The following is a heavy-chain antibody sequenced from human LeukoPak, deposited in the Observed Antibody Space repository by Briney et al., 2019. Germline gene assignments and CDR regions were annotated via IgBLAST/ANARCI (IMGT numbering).Heavy chain of an antibody. V-gene: IGHV3-7*01. J-gene: IGHJ1*01. CDR2: IKQDGSET. CDR3: ATYSSSNAREFQY. Sequence: GGSLRLSCEASGFTFSNYAMSWVRQAPGKGLEWVANIKQDGSETYYVDSVKGRFTISRDNAKNSLYLQMNSLRAEDTAVYYCATYSSSNAREFQYWGQGTLVTVSS. CDR1: GFTFSNYA. D-gene: IGHD2-2*01.